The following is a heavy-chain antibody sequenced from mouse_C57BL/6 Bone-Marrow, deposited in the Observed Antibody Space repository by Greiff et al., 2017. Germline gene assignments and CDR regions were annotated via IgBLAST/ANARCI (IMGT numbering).Heavy chain of an antibody. D-gene: IGHD2-4*01. V-gene: IGHV1-39*01. CDR1: GYSFTDYN. Sequence: VQLQQSGPELVKPGASVKISCKASGYSFTDYNMHWVKQSNGKSLEWIGVINPNYGTTSYNEKFKGKATLTVDQSASTAYMQLNRLTSEDSAVYDCARGYDYDYAMDYWGQGTSVTVSS. J-gene: IGHJ4*01. CDR2: INPNYGTT. CDR3: ARGYDYDYAMDY.